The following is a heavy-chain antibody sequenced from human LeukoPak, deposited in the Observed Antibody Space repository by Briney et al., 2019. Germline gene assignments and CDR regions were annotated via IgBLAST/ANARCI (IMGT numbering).Heavy chain of an antibody. V-gene: IGHV1-18*01. CDR1: GGTFSSYA. CDR3: ARVATMVRGAFDI. Sequence: AASVKVSCKASGGTFSSYAISWVRQAPGQGLEWMGWISAYNGNTNYAQKLQGRVTMTTDTSTSTAYMELRSLRSDDTAVYYCARVATMVRGAFDIWGQGTMVTVSS. D-gene: IGHD3-10*01. CDR2: ISAYNGNT. J-gene: IGHJ3*02.